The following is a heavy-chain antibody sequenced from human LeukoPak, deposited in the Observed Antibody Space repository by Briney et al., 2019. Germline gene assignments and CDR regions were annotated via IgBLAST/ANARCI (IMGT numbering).Heavy chain of an antibody. CDR3: ARANDYYDSSGYYEYYFDY. CDR2: INYSGST. D-gene: IGHD3-22*01. Sequence: SETLSLTCTVSGGSIGIYYWSWIRQPPGKGLEWIGYINYSGSTNYNPSLKSRVTISVDTSKNQFSLKLSSVTAADTAVYYCARANDYYDSSGYYEYYFDYWGQGTLVTVSS. J-gene: IGHJ4*02. CDR1: GGSIGIYY. V-gene: IGHV4-59*08.